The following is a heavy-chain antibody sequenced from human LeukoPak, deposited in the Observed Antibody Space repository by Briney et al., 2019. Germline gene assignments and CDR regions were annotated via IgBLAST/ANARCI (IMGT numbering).Heavy chain of an antibody. V-gene: IGHV4-4*07. CDR1: GGSVSSYY. Sequence: SETLSLTCTVSGGSVSSYYWSWLRQPAGRKLEWIGRIFTTGSTNYNPSLKSRVTISVDKSKNQFSLKLTFVTAADTAIYYCARGVWTGINFFYYFDYWGQGTLVTVSS. J-gene: IGHJ4*02. CDR2: IFTTGST. CDR3: ARGVWTGINFFYYFDY. D-gene: IGHD3/OR15-3a*01.